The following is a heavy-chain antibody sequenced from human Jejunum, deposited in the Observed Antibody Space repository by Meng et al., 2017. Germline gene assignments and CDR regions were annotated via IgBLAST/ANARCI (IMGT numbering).Heavy chain of an antibody. CDR3: IKDRSITLVRRVITSYWYFDL. CDR1: GFTFSNAW. J-gene: IGHJ2*01. CDR2: IKSKIDGATT. Sequence: GGSLRLSCAASGFTFSNAWMSWVRQAPGKGLEWVGRIKSKIDGATTDYAAPLKGRFIISRDDSKNTLYLQMNSLKTEDTAVYYCIKDRSITLVRRVITSYWYFDLWGRGTLVTVSS. D-gene: IGHD3-10*01. V-gene: IGHV3-15*01.